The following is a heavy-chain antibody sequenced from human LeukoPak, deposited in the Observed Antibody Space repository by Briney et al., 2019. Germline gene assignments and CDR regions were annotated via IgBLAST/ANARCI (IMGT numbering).Heavy chain of an antibody. CDR1: GFTFSTYW. CDR2: IKQDGSEK. CDR3: ARGVSWTFDN. Sequence: GGSLRLSCAASGFTFSTYWMSWVRQAPGKGLEWVANIKQDGSEKYYVDSVKGRFTVSRDKAKNSLSLQMNILRVEDTAVYYCARGVSWTFDNWGRGALVTVSS. D-gene: IGHD6-13*01. V-gene: IGHV3-7*04. J-gene: IGHJ4*02.